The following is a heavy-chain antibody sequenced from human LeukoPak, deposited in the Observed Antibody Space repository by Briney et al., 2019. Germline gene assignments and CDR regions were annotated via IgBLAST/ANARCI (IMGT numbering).Heavy chain of an antibody. CDR3: ARGPIVGATHFDY. CDR2: ISSSSSTI. J-gene: IGHJ4*02. V-gene: IGHV3-48*02. D-gene: IGHD1-26*01. Sequence: GGSLRLSCAASGFTFSNYNMNWVRQAPGKGLEWVSYISSSSSTIYYADSVKGRFTISRDNAKNSLYLQMNSLRDEDTAVYYCARGPIVGATHFDYWGQGTLVTVSS. CDR1: GFTFSNYN.